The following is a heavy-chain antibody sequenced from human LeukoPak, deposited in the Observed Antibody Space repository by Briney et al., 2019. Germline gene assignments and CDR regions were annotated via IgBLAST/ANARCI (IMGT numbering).Heavy chain of an antibody. CDR3: ARGPKRLLWFGESSWVVSP. V-gene: IGHV6-1*01. D-gene: IGHD3-10*01. CDR1: GDSVSSNSAA. Sequence: SQTLSLTCAISGDSVSSNSAAWNWIRQSPSRGLEWLGRTYYRSKWYNDYAVSVKSRITINPDTSKNQFSLQLNSVTPEDTAVYYCARGPKRLLWFGESSWVVSPWGQGTLVTVSS. J-gene: IGHJ5*02. CDR2: TYYRSKWYN.